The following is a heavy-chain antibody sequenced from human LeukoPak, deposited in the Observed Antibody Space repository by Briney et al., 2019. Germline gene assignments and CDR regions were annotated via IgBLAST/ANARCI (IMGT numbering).Heavy chain of an antibody. D-gene: IGHD3-22*01. CDR2: IYYSGST. CDR3: ARSGNYYDSSGYYSDAFDI. Sequence: PSETLSLTCTVSGGSISSYYWSWIRQPPGKGLEWIGYIYYSGSTNCNPSLKSRVTISVDTSKNQFSPKLSSVTAADTAVYYCARSGNYYDSSGYYSDAFDIWGQGTMVTVSS. J-gene: IGHJ3*02. CDR1: GGSISSYY. V-gene: IGHV4-59*01.